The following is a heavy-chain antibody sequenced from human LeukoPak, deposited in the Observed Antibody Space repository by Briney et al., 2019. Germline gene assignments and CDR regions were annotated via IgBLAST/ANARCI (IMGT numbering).Heavy chain of an antibody. D-gene: IGHD6-13*01. J-gene: IGHJ4*02. Sequence: GGSLRLSCAASGFTFSTLWMTWVRQAPGKGLEWVANIKPDGSEKSYVDSVKGRFTVSRDNAKNSLYLHMNSLRAEDTALYYCTRNTVAAAGDDWGQGTLVTVSS. CDR3: TRNTVAAAGDD. V-gene: IGHV3-7*01. CDR1: GFTFSTLW. CDR2: IKPDGSEK.